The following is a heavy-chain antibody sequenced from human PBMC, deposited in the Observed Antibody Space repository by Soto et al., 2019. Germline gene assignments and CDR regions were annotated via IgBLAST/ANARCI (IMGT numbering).Heavy chain of an antibody. D-gene: IGHD3-16*01. Sequence: PSETLSLTCAASGGSFSLYYWTWIRQPPGKGLEWLGEINYSGNTNYKPSLKSRASISVDTSKTQFSLKLRSVIAADTALYYCARARRGDYRSRGGFGMDVWGQGTTVTVSS. J-gene: IGHJ6*02. CDR2: INYSGNT. CDR3: ARARRGDYRSRGGFGMDV. V-gene: IGHV4-34*01. CDR1: GGSFSLYY.